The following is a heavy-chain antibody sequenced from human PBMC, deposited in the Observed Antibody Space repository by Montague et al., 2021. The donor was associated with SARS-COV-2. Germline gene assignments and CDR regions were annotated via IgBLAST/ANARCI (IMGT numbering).Heavy chain of an antibody. CDR3: ARARVLVPTNRNWFDP. J-gene: IGHJ5*01. CDR1: GGSISSGGYC. D-gene: IGHD2-2*01. Sequence: TLSLTCTVSGGSISSGGYCWSWLRQHPGKGLEWIGYIYYSGSTYYNPSLKSRLTISVDTSQNRFSLKLSSVTAADTAMYSCARARVLVPTNRNWFDPWGRGTLVTVSS. CDR2: IYYSGST. V-gene: IGHV4-31*03.